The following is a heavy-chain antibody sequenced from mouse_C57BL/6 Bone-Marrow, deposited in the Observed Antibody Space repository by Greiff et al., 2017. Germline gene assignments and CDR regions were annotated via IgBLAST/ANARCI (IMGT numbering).Heavy chain of an antibody. CDR1: GFNIKNTY. J-gene: IGHJ4*01. V-gene: IGHV14-3*01. CDR3: ARPYGSSLYAMDY. CDR2: IDPANGNT. Sequence: VQLQQSVAELVRPGASVKLSCTASGFNIKNTYMHWVKQRPEQGLEWIGRIDPANGNTKYAPKFQGKDTITADPSSNTAYLQLSSLTSEDTAIYYCARPYGSSLYAMDYWGQGTSVTVSS. D-gene: IGHD1-1*01.